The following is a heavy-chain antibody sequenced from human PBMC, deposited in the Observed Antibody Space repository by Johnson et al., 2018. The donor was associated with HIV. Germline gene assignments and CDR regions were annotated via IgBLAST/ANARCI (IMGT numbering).Heavy chain of an antibody. D-gene: IGHD3-22*01. J-gene: IGHJ3*02. CDR1: GFTFSDYY. V-gene: IGHV3-11*01. CDR2: ISSSGSTK. CDR3: AKAPTSGYSRGNDAFDI. Sequence: QVQLVESGGGVVQPGRSLRLSCAASGFTFSDYYMSWIRLAPGKGLEWVSYISSSGSTKYYTDSVKGRFTISRDNAKNSLYPQMNSPRAEDTAVYYCAKAPTSGYSRGNDAFDIWGQGTMVTVSS.